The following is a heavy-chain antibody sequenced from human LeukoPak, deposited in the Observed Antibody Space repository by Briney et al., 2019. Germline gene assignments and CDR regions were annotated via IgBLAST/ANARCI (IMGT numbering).Heavy chain of an antibody. V-gene: IGHV6-1*01. CDR2: TYYRSKWFN. CDR1: GDSVSDNNVA. Sequence: SQTLSLTCAISGDSVSDNNVAWHWIRQSPSRGLEWLGRTYYRSKWFNDYVASVKGRIVMNPDTSKNQFSLQLNSVTPEDTAVYYCARTKGLKDGIAATDYWGQGTLVTVSS. CDR3: ARTKGLKDGIAATDY. J-gene: IGHJ4*02. D-gene: IGHD6-13*01.